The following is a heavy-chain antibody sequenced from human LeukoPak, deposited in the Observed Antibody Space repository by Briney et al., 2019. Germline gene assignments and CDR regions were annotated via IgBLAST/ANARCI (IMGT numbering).Heavy chain of an antibody. V-gene: IGHV2-5*01. CDR1: GFSLSTSGVG. J-gene: IGHJ3*02. Sequence: SGPTLVKPTQTLTLTCTFSGFSLSTSGVGVGWIRQPPGKALEWLALIYWNDDKRYSPSLKSRLTITKDTSKNQVVLTMTNMDPVDTATYYCALSKLELPAFDIWGQGTVVTVSS. D-gene: IGHD1-7*01. CDR2: IYWNDDK. CDR3: ALSKLELPAFDI.